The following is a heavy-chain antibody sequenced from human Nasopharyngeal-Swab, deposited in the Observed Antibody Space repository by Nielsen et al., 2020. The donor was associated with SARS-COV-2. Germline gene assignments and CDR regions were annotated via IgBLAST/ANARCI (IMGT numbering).Heavy chain of an antibody. CDR2: ISSSSSYI. Sequence: GESLKISCAASGFTFNKYNFNWVRQAPGKGLEWVSSISSSSSYIYYADSVKGRFTISRDNAKNSLFLQMNSVRAEDTAVYYCARVRFSGSGSDYNAHYYGMDVWGQGTTVTVSS. CDR1: GFTFNKYN. CDR3: ARVRFSGSGSDYNAHYYGMDV. D-gene: IGHD3-10*01. V-gene: IGHV3-21*01. J-gene: IGHJ6*02.